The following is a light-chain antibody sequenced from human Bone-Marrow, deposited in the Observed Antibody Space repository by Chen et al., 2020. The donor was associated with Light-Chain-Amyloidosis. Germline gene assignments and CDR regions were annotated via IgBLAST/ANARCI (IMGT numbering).Light chain of an antibody. Sequence: SYVLTQPSSVSVAPGQTATIACGGNNIGSTSVHWYQQTPGQAPLLVVYDDSDRPSGIPERLSGSSSGNTATLTIGGVEAGDEADYYCQVWDRSSDRPVFGRGTKLTVL. CDR3: QVWDRSSDRPV. CDR2: DDS. CDR1: NIGSTS. V-gene: IGLV3-21*02. J-gene: IGLJ3*02.